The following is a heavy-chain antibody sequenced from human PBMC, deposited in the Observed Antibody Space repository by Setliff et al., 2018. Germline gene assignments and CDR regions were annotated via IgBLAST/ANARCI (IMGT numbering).Heavy chain of an antibody. CDR2: INAANENT. J-gene: IGHJ5*02. Sequence: ASVKVSCKASGYAFSSYSMHWVRQAPGQRLEWMGWINAANENTQYSKKFQGRLTITRDTSANTAYMELSSLRSEDTALYYCARYNWNTNWFDPGGQGTLVTVSS. CDR3: ARYNWNTNWFDP. D-gene: IGHD1-20*01. CDR1: GYAFSSYS. V-gene: IGHV1-3*01.